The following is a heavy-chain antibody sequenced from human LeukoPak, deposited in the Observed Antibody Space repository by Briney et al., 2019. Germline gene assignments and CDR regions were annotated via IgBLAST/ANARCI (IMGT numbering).Heavy chain of an antibody. CDR3: ARDHSDNRYDILTGYYSNNFDY. CDR2: ISYDGTNK. V-gene: IGHV3-30*03. Sequence: PGRSLRLSCAASGFIFSSYGLHWVRQAPGKGLEWVAVISYDGTNKYYADSVKGRFTISRDNSKNTLYLQMNSLRAEDTAVYYCARDHSDNRYDILTGYYSNNFDYWGQGTLVTVSS. J-gene: IGHJ4*02. D-gene: IGHD3-9*01. CDR1: GFIFSSYG.